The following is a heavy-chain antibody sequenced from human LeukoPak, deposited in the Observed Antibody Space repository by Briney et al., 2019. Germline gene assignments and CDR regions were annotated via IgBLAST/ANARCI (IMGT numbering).Heavy chain of an antibody. D-gene: IGHD1-26*01. CDR3: AKEGEWDKLLFDY. J-gene: IGHJ4*02. CDR2: IRYDGSKK. Sequence: RGGSLRLSCAASGFTFSSYGMHWVRQAPGKGLEWVTYIRYDGSKKYYADSLKGRFTISRDNSKNTLYLQITSLRAEDTALYYCAKEGEWDKLLFDYWGQGTLVTVSS. CDR1: GFTFSSYG. V-gene: IGHV3-30*02.